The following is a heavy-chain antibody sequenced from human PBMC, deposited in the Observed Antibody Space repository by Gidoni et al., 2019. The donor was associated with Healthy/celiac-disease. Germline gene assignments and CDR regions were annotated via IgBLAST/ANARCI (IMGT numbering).Heavy chain of an antibody. D-gene: IGHD4-17*01. CDR1: GGTFSSYT. Sequence: QVQLVQSGAEVKKPGSSVKVSCKASGGTFSSYTISWVRQAPGQGLEWMGRILPILGIANYAQKFQGRVTITADKSTSTAYMELSSLRSEDTAVYYCARAEARFYGDHQHEYFQHWGQGTLVTVSS. J-gene: IGHJ1*01. CDR2: ILPILGIA. V-gene: IGHV1-69*02. CDR3: ARAEARFYGDHQHEYFQH.